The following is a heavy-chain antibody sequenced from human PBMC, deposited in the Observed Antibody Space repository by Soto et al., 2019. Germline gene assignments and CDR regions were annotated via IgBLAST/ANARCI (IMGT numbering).Heavy chain of an antibody. Sequence: QGQLMESGGGVVLPGRSLRLSCVAYGLPLSGYAMHWVRQAPGEGFEWVASISHLATETFYEYSVRGRFTISRDDSKKMLFLQMNSLGPADTAVYHGARVGYGVRLGQGFAPWGQGTLVTVSS. CDR3: ARVGYGVRLGQGFAP. D-gene: IGHD3-16*01. V-gene: IGHV3-30-3*01. J-gene: IGHJ5*02. CDR2: ISHLATET. CDR1: GLPLSGYA.